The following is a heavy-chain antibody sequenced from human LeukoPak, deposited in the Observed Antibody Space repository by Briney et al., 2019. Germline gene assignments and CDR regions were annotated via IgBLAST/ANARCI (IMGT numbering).Heavy chain of an antibody. V-gene: IGHV4-30-2*01. CDR1: GGSISSGDYS. J-gene: IGHJ3*02. Sequence: SETLSLTCAVSGGSISSGDYSWSWIRQPPGKGLEWIGYIYHSGSTFYNPSLKSRVTISVDRSKNQFSLKLSSVTAADTAVYYCARASQDYYDSSGYYSDAFDIWGQGTMVTVSS. D-gene: IGHD3-22*01. CDR3: ARASQDYYDSSGYYSDAFDI. CDR2: IYHSGST.